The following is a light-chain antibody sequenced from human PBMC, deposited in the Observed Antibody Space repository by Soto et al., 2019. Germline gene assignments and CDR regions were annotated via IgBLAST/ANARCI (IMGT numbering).Light chain of an antibody. J-gene: IGLJ1*01. CDR1: SSDVGGYNY. CDR2: EVS. Sequence: QSVLTQPPSVSAAPGKKVTISCTGTSSDVGGYNYVSWYQQHPGKAPKLMIYEVSNRPSGVSNRFSGSKSGNTASLTISGLQAEDEADYYCSSYTSSSRGYVFGTGTKVTVL. V-gene: IGLV2-14*01. CDR3: SSYTSSSRGYV.